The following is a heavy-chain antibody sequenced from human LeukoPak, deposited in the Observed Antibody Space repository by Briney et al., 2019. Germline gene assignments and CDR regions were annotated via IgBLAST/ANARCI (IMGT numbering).Heavy chain of an antibody. J-gene: IGHJ4*02. CDR2: IYTSGGT. D-gene: IGHD3-22*01. CDR3: ARVREDYYDSSGYYHCHFDY. Sequence: SETLSLTCAVYGGSFSGYYWSWIRQPAGKGLEWIGRIYTSGGTNYNPSLKSRVTISVHTSKNQFSLKLSSVTAADTAVYYCARVREDYYDSSGYYHCHFDYWGQGTLVTVSS. V-gene: IGHV4-59*10. CDR1: GGSFSGYY.